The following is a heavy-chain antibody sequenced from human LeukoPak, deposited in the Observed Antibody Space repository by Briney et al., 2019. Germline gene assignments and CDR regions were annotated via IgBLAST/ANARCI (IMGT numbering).Heavy chain of an antibody. J-gene: IGHJ4*02. CDR1: GGSISSGDYY. V-gene: IGHV4-30-4*08. CDR2: IYYSGST. D-gene: IGHD2-2*01. Sequence: KSSGTLSLTCTVSGGSISSGDYYWSWIRQPPGKGLEWIGYIYYSGSTYYNPSLKSRVTISVDTSKNQFSLKLSSVTAADTAVYYCARGKRGVPAATDYWGQGTLVTVSS. CDR3: ARGKRGVPAATDY.